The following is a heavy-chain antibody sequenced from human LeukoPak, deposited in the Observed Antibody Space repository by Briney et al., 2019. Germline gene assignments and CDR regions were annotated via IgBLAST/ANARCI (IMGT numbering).Heavy chain of an antibody. CDR1: GFSFSSYA. D-gene: IGHD2-21*02. CDR2: ISSSSGTI. Sequence: PGGSLRLSCAASGFSFSSYAMNWVRQAPGKGLEWISYISSSSGTIYYADSVKGRFTISRDNAKNSLYLQMNSLRVDDTAVYYCARADCGGDCYRYYYYGMDVWGQGTTVTVSS. V-gene: IGHV3-48*01. J-gene: IGHJ6*02. CDR3: ARADCGGDCYRYYYYGMDV.